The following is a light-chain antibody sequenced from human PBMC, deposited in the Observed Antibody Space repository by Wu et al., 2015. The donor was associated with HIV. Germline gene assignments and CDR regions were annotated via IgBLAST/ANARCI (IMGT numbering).Light chain of an antibody. J-gene: IGKJ4*01. Sequence: AIRMTQSPSSLSASTGDRVTITCRASQGISSYLAWYQQKPGKAPKLLIYAASTLQSGVPSRFSGSGSGTDFTLTISCLQSEDFATYYCQQYYSYPRWLTFGGGTKVEIK. CDR3: QQYYSYPRWLT. CDR2: AAS. V-gene: IGKV1-8*01. CDR1: QGISSY.